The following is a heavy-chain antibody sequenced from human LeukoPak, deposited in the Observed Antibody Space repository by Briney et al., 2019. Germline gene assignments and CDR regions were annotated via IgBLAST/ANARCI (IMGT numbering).Heavy chain of an antibody. V-gene: IGHV4-34*01. CDR1: LDSPSANS. Sequence: SETLSLTCAVPLDSPSANSPCRMRQPPGKGLEWIGEINHSGSTNYNPSLKSRVTISVDTSKKQFSLKLSSVTAADTAVYYCARGSMTTVTYYFDYWGQGTLVTVSS. J-gene: IGHJ4*02. CDR3: ARGSMTTVTYYFDY. D-gene: IGHD4-17*01. CDR2: INHSGST.